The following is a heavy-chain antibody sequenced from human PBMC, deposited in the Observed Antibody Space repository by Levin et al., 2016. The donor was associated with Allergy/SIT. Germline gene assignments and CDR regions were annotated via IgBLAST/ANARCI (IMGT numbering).Heavy chain of an antibody. V-gene: IGHV4-59*01. Sequence: SETLSLTCTVSGGSISSYYWSWIRQPPGKGLEWIGYIYYSGSTNYNPSLKSRVTISVDTSKNQFSLKLSSVTAADTAVYYCASSYIYGDYTIDYWGQGTLVTVSS. CDR2: IYYSGST. CDR1: GGSISSYY. J-gene: IGHJ4*02. CDR3: ASSYIYGDYTIDY. D-gene: IGHD4-17*01.